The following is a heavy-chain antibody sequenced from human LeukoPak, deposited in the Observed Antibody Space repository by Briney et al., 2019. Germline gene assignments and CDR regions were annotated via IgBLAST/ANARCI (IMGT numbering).Heavy chain of an antibody. J-gene: IGHJ4*02. CDR3: ARTDTAMVTY. CDR2: ISGSGGST. V-gene: IGHV3-23*01. Sequence: PGGSLRLSCAASGFTFNSYAMDWVRQAPGKGLEWVSAISGSGGSTYYADSVKGRFIISRDNSKNTLYLQVNSLRAEDTAVYYCARTDTAMVTYWGQGTLVTVSS. D-gene: IGHD5-18*01. CDR1: GFTFNSYA.